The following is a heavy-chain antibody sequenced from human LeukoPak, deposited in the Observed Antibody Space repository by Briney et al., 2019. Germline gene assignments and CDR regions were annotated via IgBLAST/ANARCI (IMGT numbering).Heavy chain of an antibody. CDR2: ISEDGSGK. Sequence: GGSLRLSCAASGFTFRSYAMHWVRQAPGKGLEWVAVISEDGSGKHYADSVQGRFTISRDNSKSTLCLQMNSLRAEDTAVYYCAKQLGYCSDGSCYFPYWGQGTLVTVSS. CDR3: AKQLGYCSDGSCYFPY. D-gene: IGHD2-15*01. J-gene: IGHJ4*02. CDR1: GFTFRSYA. V-gene: IGHV3-30-3*02.